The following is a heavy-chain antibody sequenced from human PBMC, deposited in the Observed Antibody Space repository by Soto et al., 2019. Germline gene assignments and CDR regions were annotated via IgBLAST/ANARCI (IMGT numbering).Heavy chain of an antibody. V-gene: IGHV1-18*01. J-gene: IGHJ5*02. Sequence: QVQLVQSGAEVKKPGAPVKVSCKPSGSTFTSYGISWGHRAPGQGLEWMGRISAYNGNTNYPQNLQGRVTMTTDTSTSTAYMELRSLRSDDTAVYYCARVVGALGHWFDPWGQGTLVTVSS. D-gene: IGHD1-26*01. CDR3: ARVVGALGHWFDP. CDR2: ISAYNGNT. CDR1: GSTFTSYG.